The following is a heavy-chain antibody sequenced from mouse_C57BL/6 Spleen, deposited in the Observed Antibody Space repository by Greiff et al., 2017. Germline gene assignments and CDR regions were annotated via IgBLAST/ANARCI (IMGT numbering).Heavy chain of an antibody. J-gene: IGHJ2*01. D-gene: IGHD2-3*01. Sequence: EVQLVESGGGLVKPGGSLKLSCAASGFTFSSYALSWVRQTPEKRLEWVATISDGGRYTYYPDNVKGRFTISRDNAKNNLYLQMSHLKSEDTAMYYCARDPYDGYDYWGQGTTLTVSS. CDR3: ARDPYDGYDY. CDR2: ISDGGRYT. CDR1: GFTFSSYA. V-gene: IGHV5-4*01.